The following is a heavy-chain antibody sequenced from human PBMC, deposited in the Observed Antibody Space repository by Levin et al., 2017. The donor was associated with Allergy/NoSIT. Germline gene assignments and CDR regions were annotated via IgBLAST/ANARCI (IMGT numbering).Heavy chain of an antibody. J-gene: IGHJ4*02. CDR3: ATGPVGFDS. V-gene: IGHV4-39*01. CDR1: AGSISSSPYY. CDR2: IYDSVST. Sequence: SQTLSLTCNVSAGSISSSPYYWGWIRQPPGKGLEWIGIIYDSVSTYYNPSLNSRVSISVDTSKTQFSLKLTSLTAADTAVYYCATGPVGFDSWGQGILVTVSS.